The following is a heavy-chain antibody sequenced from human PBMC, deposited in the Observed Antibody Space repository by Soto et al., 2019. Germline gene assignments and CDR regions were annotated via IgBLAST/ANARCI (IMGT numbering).Heavy chain of an antibody. J-gene: IGHJ4*02. CDR3: ARLGSSYSSGWYRCAGDN. CDR1: GGSISSSSYY. CDR2: IYYSGST. Sequence: PSETLSLTCTVSGGSISSSSYYWGWIRQPPGKGLEWIGSIYYSGSTYYNPSLKSRVTISVDTSKNQFSLKLSSVTAADTAVYYCARLGSSYSSGWYRCAGDNWGQGTLVTVSS. D-gene: IGHD6-19*01. V-gene: IGHV4-39*01.